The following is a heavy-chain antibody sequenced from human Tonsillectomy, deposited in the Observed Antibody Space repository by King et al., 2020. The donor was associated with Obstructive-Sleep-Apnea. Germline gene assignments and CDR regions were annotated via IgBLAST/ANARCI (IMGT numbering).Heavy chain of an antibody. CDR1: GFNVSSKY. D-gene: IGHD4-23*01. Sequence: VQLVESGGGLVQPGGSLRLSCAASGFNVSSKYMSWVRQAPGKGLEWVSVVYSGGSTYYADSVKGRFSISRHTSKNTVYLQMNSLRPEDTAVYYCVRGTGGNSVYFDYWGQGTLVTVSS. CDR3: VRGTGGNSVYFDY. V-gene: IGHV3-53*04. CDR2: VYSGGST. J-gene: IGHJ4*02.